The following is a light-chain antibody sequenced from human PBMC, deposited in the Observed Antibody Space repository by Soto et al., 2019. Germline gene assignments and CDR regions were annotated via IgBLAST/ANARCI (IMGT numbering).Light chain of an antibody. CDR2: EVS. CDR3: AAWDDSLSGLYV. CDR1: SSDVGSYNL. V-gene: IGLV2-14*02. Sequence: QSVLTQPASVSGSPGQSITISCTGTSSDVGSYNLVSWYQEHPGKAPKLMIYEVSKRPSGVPDRFSGSKSGTSASLAISGLRSEDEADYYCAAWDDSLSGLYVFGTGTKVTVL. J-gene: IGLJ1*01.